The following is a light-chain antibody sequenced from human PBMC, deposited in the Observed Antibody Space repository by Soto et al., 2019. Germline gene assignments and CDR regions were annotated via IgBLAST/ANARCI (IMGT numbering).Light chain of an antibody. Sequence: DIVMTHSADSLAVSLGERATINCKSSQSVLYSSNNKNYLAWYQQKPGQPPKLLIYWASTRESGVPDRFSGSGSGTDFTLTISSLQAEDVAVYYCQQYFSVPFTFGPGTKVDIK. J-gene: IGKJ3*01. CDR2: WAS. V-gene: IGKV4-1*01. CDR3: QQYFSVPFT. CDR1: QSVLYSSNNKNY.